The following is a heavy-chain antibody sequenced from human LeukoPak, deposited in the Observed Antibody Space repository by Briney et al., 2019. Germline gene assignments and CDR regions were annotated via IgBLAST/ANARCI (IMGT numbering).Heavy chain of an antibody. CDR1: GGSISSSSYY. J-gene: IGHJ4*02. D-gene: IGHD3-10*01. CDR2: IYYSGTT. Sequence: PSETLSLTCTVSGGSISSSSYYWGWLRQPPGKGLEWIGSIYYSGTTYYNPSLKSRVTISVDTSKNQFSLKLSSVTAADTAVYYCARLGNYYGSGTYWDSWGQGTLVTVSS. CDR3: ARLGNYYGSGTYWDS. V-gene: IGHV4-39*01.